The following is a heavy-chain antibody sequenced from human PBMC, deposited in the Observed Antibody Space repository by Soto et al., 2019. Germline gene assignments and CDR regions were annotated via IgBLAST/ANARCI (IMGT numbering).Heavy chain of an antibody. D-gene: IGHD3-22*01. CDR1: GGTFSSYA. V-gene: IGHV1-69*13. Sequence: SVKVSCKASGGTFSSYAISWVRQAPGQGLEWMGGIIPIFGTANYAQKFQGGVTITADESTSTAYMELSSLRSEDTAVYYCARGTYYYDSSGYYDAFDFWGQGTMVTVSS. CDR3: ARGTYYYDSSGYYDAFDF. J-gene: IGHJ3*01. CDR2: IIPIFGTA.